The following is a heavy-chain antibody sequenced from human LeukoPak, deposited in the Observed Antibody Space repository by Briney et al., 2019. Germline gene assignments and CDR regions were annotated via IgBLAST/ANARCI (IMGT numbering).Heavy chain of an antibody. CDR3: ARTYYYYYYMDV. V-gene: IGHV3-53*01. CDR2: IYYGGST. Sequence: PGGSLRLSCAASGFTVSSNYMSWVRQAPGKGLEWVAVIYYGGSTYYADSVKGRFTISRDNSKNTLYLQMNSLRAEDTAVYYCARTYYYYYYMDVWGKGTTVTVSS. CDR1: GFTVSSNY. J-gene: IGHJ6*03.